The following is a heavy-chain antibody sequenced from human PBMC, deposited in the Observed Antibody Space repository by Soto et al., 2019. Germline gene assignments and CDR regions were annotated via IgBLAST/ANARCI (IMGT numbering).Heavy chain of an antibody. CDR1: GYSFTSYW. CDR2: IDPSDSYT. V-gene: IGHV5-10-1*01. J-gene: IGHJ4*02. CDR3: EGHQAAAGDNGLACVY. Sequence: EVQLVQSGAEVKKPGESLRISCKGSGYSFTSYWISWVRQMPGKGLEWMGRIDPSDSYTNYSPSFQGHVTISADKSISTAYLEWTILKPADTAMYFCEGHQAAAGDNGLACVYWCQRTLVTLAS. D-gene: IGHD6-13*01.